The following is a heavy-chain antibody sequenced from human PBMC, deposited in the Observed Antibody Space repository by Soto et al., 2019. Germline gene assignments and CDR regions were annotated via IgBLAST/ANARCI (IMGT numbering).Heavy chain of an antibody. CDR1: GYTFTSYG. CDR2: ISAHSGNT. V-gene: IGHV1-18*01. J-gene: IGHJ5*02. D-gene: IGHD3-3*01. Sequence: GASVKVSCKASGYTFTSYGISWVRQAPGQGLEWMGWISAHSGNTNYAQHIQGRVTMTTDTSTSTAYTELRSLRSDDTAVYFCARGAAFWSGYRWFDPWGQGTLVTVSS. CDR3: ARGAAFWSGYRWFDP.